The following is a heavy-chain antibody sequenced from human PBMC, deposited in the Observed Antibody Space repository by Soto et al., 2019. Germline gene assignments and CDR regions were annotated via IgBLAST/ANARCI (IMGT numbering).Heavy chain of an antibody. D-gene: IGHD6-6*01. Sequence: SETLSLTCTVSGGSMNYYYWGWIRQAPGKGLEWIGYVYYIGRTNYNPSLKGRVTMSLDTSKSQFSLKLGSVTTADTAVYYCASQYLGRSSSSSFDPWGQGTLVTVSS. CDR2: VYYIGRT. J-gene: IGHJ5*02. V-gene: IGHV4-59*08. CDR3: ASQYLGRSSSSSFDP. CDR1: GGSMNYYY.